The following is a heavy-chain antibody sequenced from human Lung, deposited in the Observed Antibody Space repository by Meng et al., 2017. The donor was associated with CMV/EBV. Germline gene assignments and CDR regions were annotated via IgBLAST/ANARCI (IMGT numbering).Heavy chain of an antibody. Sequence: ESXKISXAASGFTFSSYWMHWVRQAPGKGLVWVSRINGDGSSTSYADSVKGRFTIPRDNGKNTLYLQMNSLRAEDTAVYYCARDVVEGSVWLGYWGQGTLVTVSS. J-gene: IGHJ4*02. CDR3: ARDVVEGSVWLGY. CDR1: GFTFSSYW. D-gene: IGHD2-15*01. V-gene: IGHV3-74*01. CDR2: INGDGSST.